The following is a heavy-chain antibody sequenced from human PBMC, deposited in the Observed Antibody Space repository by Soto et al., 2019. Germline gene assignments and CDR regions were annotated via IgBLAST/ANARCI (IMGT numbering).Heavy chain of an antibody. V-gene: IGHV5-51*01. J-gene: IGHJ6*02. CDR3: ARQAPRYYDFCSGYYRAPYGMDV. D-gene: IGHD3-3*01. CDR1: GYSFTSYW. CDR2: IYPGDSDT. Sequence: PGESLKISCKGSGYSFTSYWIGWVRQMPGKGLEWMGIIYPGDSDTRYSPSFQGQVTISADKSISTAYLQWSSLKASDTAMYYCARQAPRYYDFCSGYYRAPYGMDVWGQGTTVTVSS.